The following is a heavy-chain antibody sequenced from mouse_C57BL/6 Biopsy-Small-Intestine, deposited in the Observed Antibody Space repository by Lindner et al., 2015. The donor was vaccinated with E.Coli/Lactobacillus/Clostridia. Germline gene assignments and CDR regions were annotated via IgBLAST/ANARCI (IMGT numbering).Heavy chain of an antibody. J-gene: IGHJ4*01. CDR2: ISAYNGDT. D-gene: IGHD6-1*01. CDR3: AKSPTSAWVGAWLDP. Sequence: SVKVSCKASGYTFSGYGVNWVRQAPGQGLEWMGWISAYNGDTNYAQKFQGRVTMTTDTSTTTAYMELKSLRFDDTAVYYCAKSPTSAWVGAWLDPWGQGTLVTVSS. V-gene: IGHV14-4*02. CDR1: GYTFSGYG.